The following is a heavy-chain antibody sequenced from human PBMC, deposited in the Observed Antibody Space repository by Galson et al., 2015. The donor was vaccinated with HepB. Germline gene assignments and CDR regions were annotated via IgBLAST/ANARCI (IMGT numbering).Heavy chain of an antibody. V-gene: IGHV7-4-1*02. CDR2: INTNTGNP. CDR3: ARLGTTVTTNDAFDI. D-gene: IGHD4-17*01. J-gene: IGHJ3*02. CDR1: GYTFTSYA. Sequence: SVKVSCKASGYTFTSYAMNWVRQAPGQGLEWMGWINTNTGNPTYAQGFTGRFVFSLDTSVSTAYLQISSLKAEDTAVYYCARLGTTVTTNDAFDIWGQGTMVTVSS.